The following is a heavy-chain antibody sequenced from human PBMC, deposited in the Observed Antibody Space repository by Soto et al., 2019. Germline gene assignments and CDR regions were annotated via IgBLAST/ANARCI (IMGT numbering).Heavy chain of an antibody. D-gene: IGHD5-18*01. J-gene: IGHJ4*02. CDR2: FIAMLGTP. CDR3: ARGAMANFDY. CDR1: GGTFGSHG. Sequence: GAAVKVSCKASGGTFGSHGIAWVRQAPGHGLEWMGGFIAMLGTPTYAKKVQGRATITADESLTSSYLELRSLRSEDTGVYFCARGAMANFDYWGQGTVVTVSS. V-gene: IGHV1-69*01.